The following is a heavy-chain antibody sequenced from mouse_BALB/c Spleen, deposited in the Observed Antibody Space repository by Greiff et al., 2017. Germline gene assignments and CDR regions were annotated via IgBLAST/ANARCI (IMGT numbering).Heavy chain of an antibody. CDR2: ISSGSSTI. CDR3: ARSELRRAMDY. CDR1: GFTFSSFG. D-gene: IGHD2-12*01. J-gene: IGHJ4*01. Sequence: EVKLVESGGGLVQPGGSRKLSCAASGFTFSSFGMHWVRQAPEKGLEWVAYISSGSSTIYYADTVKGRFTISRDNPKNTLFLQMTSLRSEDTAMYYCARSELRRAMDYWGQGTSVTVSS. V-gene: IGHV5-17*02.